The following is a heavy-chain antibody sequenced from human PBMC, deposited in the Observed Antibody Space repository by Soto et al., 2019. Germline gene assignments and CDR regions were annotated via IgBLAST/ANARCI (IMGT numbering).Heavy chain of an antibody. D-gene: IGHD2-2*01. Sequence: ASVKVSCKASGGTFSSYAISWVRQAPGQGLEWMGGIIPIFGTANYAQKFQGRVTITADESTSTAYMELSSLRSEDTAVYYCASQGYCISTSCHSNFDYWGQGTLVTVSS. CDR1: GGTFSSYA. CDR2: IIPIFGTA. J-gene: IGHJ4*02. CDR3: ASQGYCISTSCHSNFDY. V-gene: IGHV1-69*13.